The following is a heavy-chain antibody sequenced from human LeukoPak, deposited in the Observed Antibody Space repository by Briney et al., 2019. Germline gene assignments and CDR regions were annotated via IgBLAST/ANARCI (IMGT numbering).Heavy chain of an antibody. CDR3: ARDRVGWVEMASSYYYDGMDV. Sequence: ASVKVSCKASGYTFTSYYMHWVRQAPGQALEWMGIINPSVGSTNYAQKFQGRVTMTRDTSTSTVYMELSSLRSEDTAVYYCARDRVGWVEMASSYYYDGMDVWCQGTTVTVSS. V-gene: IGHV1-46*01. J-gene: IGHJ6*02. D-gene: IGHD5-24*01. CDR1: GYTFTSYY. CDR2: INPSVGST.